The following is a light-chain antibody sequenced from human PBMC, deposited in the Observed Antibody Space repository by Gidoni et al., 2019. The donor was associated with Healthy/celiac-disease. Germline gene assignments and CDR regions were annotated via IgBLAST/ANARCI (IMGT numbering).Light chain of an antibody. V-gene: IGKV1-33*01. J-gene: IGKJ4*01. CDR3: QQYDNLPT. Sequence: DIQMNQSPSSLSESVGDRVTITCQASQDIINYLNWYQQKPGKAPKLLIYDASNLETGVPSRFSGSGSGTDFTFTISSLQPEDIATYYCQQYDNLPTFGGGTKVEIK. CDR1: QDIINY. CDR2: DAS.